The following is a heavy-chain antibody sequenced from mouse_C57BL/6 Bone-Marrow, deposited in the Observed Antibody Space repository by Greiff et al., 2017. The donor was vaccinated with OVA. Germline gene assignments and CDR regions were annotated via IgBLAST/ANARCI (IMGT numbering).Heavy chain of an antibody. J-gene: IGHJ2*01. CDR3: AIFITTVVAGDY. D-gene: IGHD1-1*01. CDR1: GYTFTSYW. CDR2: IYPSDSDT. V-gene: IGHV1-74*01. Sequence: QVQLQQPGAELVKPGASVKVSCKASGYTFTSYWMHWVKQRPGQGLEWIGKIYPSDSDTNYNQKFKGKATLTADKSSSTAYMQLSSLTSEDSAVYYCAIFITTVVAGDYWGQGTTLTVSS.